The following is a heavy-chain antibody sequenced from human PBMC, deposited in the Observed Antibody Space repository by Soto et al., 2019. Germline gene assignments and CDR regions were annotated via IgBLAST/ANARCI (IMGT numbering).Heavy chain of an antibody. CDR2: ILVGGST. J-gene: IGHJ6*02. Sequence: PGGSLRLSCAVSGFICSSYDMSWVRQAPGKGLEWVSTILVGGSTHYEDSVRGRFTISRDTSRNTVYLQMDSLRPDDTAIYFCVKDEGIEAMDVWGQGTTVTVSS. CDR3: VKDEGIEAMDV. V-gene: IGHV3-23*01. D-gene: IGHD3-3*02. CDR1: GFICSSYD.